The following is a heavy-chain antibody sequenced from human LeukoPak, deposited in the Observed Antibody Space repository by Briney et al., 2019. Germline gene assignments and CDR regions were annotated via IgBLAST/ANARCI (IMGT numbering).Heavy chain of an antibody. D-gene: IGHD5-18*01. CDR2: IYYSGST. CDR3: ARGGGGWIHLWQYYFDY. CDR1: GGSISSSSYY. J-gene: IGHJ4*02. Sequence: SETLSLTCTVSGGSISSSSYYWGWIRQPPGKGLEWIGSIYYSGSTYYNPSLKSRVTISVDTSKNQFSLKLSSVTAADTAVFYCARGGGGWIHLWQYYFDYWGQGTLVTVSS. V-gene: IGHV4-39*07.